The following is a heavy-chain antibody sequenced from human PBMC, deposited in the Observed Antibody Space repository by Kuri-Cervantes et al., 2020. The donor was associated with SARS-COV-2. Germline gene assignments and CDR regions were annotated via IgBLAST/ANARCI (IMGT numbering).Heavy chain of an antibody. CDR2: IYHSGST. Sequence: SETLSLTCAVSGYSISSGYYWGWIRQPPGKGLEWIGSIYHSGSTYYNPSLKSRVTISVDTSKDQFSLKLSSVTAADTAVYYCARQGGYSSSSLDYWGQGTLVTVSS. J-gene: IGHJ4*02. CDR3: ARQGGYSSSSLDY. V-gene: IGHV4-38-2*01. D-gene: IGHD6-6*01. CDR1: GYSISSGYY.